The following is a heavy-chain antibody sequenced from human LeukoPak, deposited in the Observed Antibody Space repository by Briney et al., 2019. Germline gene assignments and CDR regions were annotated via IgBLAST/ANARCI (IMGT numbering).Heavy chain of an antibody. CDR2: ISPTSGTT. J-gene: IGHJ4*02. D-gene: IGHD2-2*02. CDR3: AKGNCRGTSCYSDY. Sequence: GGSLTLSCTASGFTFSNFAMSWVRQAPGKGLDWVAAISPTSGTTFYAESVKGRFTISRDNSKSTVYLQMNRLRGEDTAVYYCAKGNCRGTSCYSDYWGQGTLVTVSS. CDR1: GFTFSNFA. V-gene: IGHV3-23*01.